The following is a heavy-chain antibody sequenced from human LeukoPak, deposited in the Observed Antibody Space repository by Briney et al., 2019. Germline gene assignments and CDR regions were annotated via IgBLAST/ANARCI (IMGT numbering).Heavy chain of an antibody. CDR2: ISSSGSAI. V-gene: IGHV3-48*03. CDR3: ARDGPYEYSNYNDY. D-gene: IGHD4-11*01. J-gene: IGHJ4*02. CDR1: GFIFSSYE. Sequence: PGGSLRLSCAASGFIFSSYEMNWVRQAPGKGLEWVSYISSSGSAIYYADSVKGRFTISRDNAKNSVYLQMNRLKAEDTAIYYCARDGPYEYSNYNDYWGQGTLVTVSS.